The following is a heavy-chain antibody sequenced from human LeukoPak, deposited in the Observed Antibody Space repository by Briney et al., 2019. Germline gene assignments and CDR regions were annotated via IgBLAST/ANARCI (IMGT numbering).Heavy chain of an antibody. V-gene: IGHV4-59*01. J-gene: IGHJ3*02. CDR3: AREKDTGSNHAKIRYDI. D-gene: IGHD1-26*01. Sequence: PSETLSLTCTVSGGSISDYYRSWIRQPPGKGLEWIGWIFGSGSSNYNPSLKSRLTISVDTSKNQFSLKLTSATAADTAVYYRAREKDTGSNHAKIRYDIWGQGTMVTVSS. CDR2: IFGSGSS. CDR1: GGSISDYY.